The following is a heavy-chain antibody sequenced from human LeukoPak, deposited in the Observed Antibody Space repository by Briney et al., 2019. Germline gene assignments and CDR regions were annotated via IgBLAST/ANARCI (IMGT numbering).Heavy chain of an antibody. Sequence: PGGSLRLSCAASGFTFSSYAMHWVRQAPGKGLEWVAVISYDGSNKYYADSVKGRFTISRDNSKNTLYLQMNSLRAEDTAVYYCAKDLGYSYGFGVDYWGQGTLVTVSS. D-gene: IGHD5-18*01. J-gene: IGHJ4*02. V-gene: IGHV3-30*04. CDR1: GFTFSSYA. CDR2: ISYDGSNK. CDR3: AKDLGYSYGFGVDY.